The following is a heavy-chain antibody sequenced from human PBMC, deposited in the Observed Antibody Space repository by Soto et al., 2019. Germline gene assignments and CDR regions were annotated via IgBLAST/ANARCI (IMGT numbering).Heavy chain of an antibody. J-gene: IGHJ4*02. Sequence: GGSLRLSCAASEFTFGKHGMHWVRQAPGKGLEWVAVISYDGSNKYYGDSVRDRFTISRDNSKNTLYLHMNSLRPEDTAVYFCAKGPPLLMVYPVLDSWGQGTLVTVSS. CDR3: AKGPPLLMVYPVLDS. D-gene: IGHD2-8*01. V-gene: IGHV3-30*18. CDR1: EFTFGKHG. CDR2: ISYDGSNK.